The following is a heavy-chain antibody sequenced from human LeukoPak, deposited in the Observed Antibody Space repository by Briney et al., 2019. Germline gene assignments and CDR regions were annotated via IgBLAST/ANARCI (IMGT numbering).Heavy chain of an antibody. CDR2: IYPGDSDT. Sequence: GESLTISCKGSGYSFTSYWIGWVRQMPGKGLEWMGIIYPGDSDTRYSPSFQGQVTISADKSISTAYLQWSSLKASDTAMYYCARRSSSWYGNFDYWGQGTLVTVSS. V-gene: IGHV5-51*01. CDR3: ARRSSSWYGNFDY. J-gene: IGHJ4*02. D-gene: IGHD6-13*01. CDR1: GYSFTSYW.